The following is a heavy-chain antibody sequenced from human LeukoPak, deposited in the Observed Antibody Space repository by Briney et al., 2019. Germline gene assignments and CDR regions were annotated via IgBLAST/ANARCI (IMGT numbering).Heavy chain of an antibody. J-gene: IGHJ4*02. CDR3: TADLSDSSAWSFDY. CDR1: GFTFSDAW. CDR2: IRTKSEGEPT. D-gene: IGHD3-22*01. Sequence: PGGSLRLSCAASGFTFSDAWLSWVRQAPGKGLEWIGRIRTKSEGEPTDYPGPVKGRFTISREHSKNTLYLQMNSLRTEDTAVYYCTADLSDSSAWSFDYWGQGTLVTVSS. V-gene: IGHV3-15*01.